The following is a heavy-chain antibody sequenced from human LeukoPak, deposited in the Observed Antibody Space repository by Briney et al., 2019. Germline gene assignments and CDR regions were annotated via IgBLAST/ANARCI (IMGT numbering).Heavy chain of an antibody. V-gene: IGHV5-51*01. CDR1: GYSFTSYW. Sequence: GESLKISCKGSGYSFTSYWIGWVRQMPGKGLEWMGIIYPGGSDTRYSPSFQGQVTISADKSISTAYLQWSSLKASDTAMYYCAIVVVPAAMGSSWPFDYWGQGTLVTVSS. D-gene: IGHD2-2*01. CDR2: IYPGGSDT. J-gene: IGHJ4*02. CDR3: AIVVVPAAMGSSWPFDY.